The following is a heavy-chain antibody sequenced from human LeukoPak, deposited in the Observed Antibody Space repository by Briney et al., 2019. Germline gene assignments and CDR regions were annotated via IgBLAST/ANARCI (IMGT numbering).Heavy chain of an antibody. D-gene: IGHD6-19*01. Sequence: SETLSLTCTVSGGSISSSYWSWIRQPPGKGLEWIGYIYYSGSTNYNPSLKSRVTISVDTSKNQFSLKLSSVTAADTAVYYCARRRIAVAGTWYFDLWGRGTLVTVSS. J-gene: IGHJ2*01. CDR1: GGSISSSY. V-gene: IGHV4-59*01. CDR2: IYYSGST. CDR3: ARRRIAVAGTWYFDL.